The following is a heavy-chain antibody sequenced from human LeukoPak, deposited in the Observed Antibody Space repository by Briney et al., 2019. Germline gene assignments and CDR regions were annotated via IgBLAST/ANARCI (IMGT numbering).Heavy chain of an antibody. CDR2: IYSGGST. V-gene: IGHV3-NL1*01. CDR1: GFTFSSYA. D-gene: IGHD3-22*01. Sequence: HPGGSLRLSCAASGFTFSSYAMHWVRQAPGKGLEWVSVIYSGGSTYYADSVKGRFTISRDNSKNTLYLQMNSLRAEDTAVYYCARDSRSSGFDYWGQGTLVTVSS. CDR3: ARDSRSSGFDY. J-gene: IGHJ4*02.